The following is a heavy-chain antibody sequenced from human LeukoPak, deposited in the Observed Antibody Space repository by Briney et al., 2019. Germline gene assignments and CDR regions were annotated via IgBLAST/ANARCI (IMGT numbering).Heavy chain of an antibody. Sequence: AGGSLRLSCAASGFTVSSNYMTWVRQAPGKGLEWVSVIYSGGSTYYADSVKGRFTISRDNSKNTLYLQMYSLRVEDTAVYYCARGNKGGTPLDDWGQGTLVTVSS. V-gene: IGHV3-66*01. D-gene: IGHD2-15*01. J-gene: IGHJ4*02. CDR3: ARGNKGGTPLDD. CDR2: IYSGGST. CDR1: GFTVSSNY.